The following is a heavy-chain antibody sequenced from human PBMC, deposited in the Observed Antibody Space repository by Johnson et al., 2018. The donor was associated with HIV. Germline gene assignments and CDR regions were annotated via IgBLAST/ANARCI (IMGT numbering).Heavy chain of an antibody. D-gene: IGHD1-26*01. CDR3: ARDQGLGGTYSYAFDI. CDR1: GFTFDDYG. CDR2: INWNGGNT. Sequence: VQLVESGGGVVRPGGSLRLSCATSGFTFDDYGMSWVRQAPGKGLEWVSGINWNGGNTGYGDSVKGRFTISRDNAKNSLYLQMDSLRAEDTAFYYCARDQGLGGTYSYAFDIWGQGTLVTVSS. V-gene: IGHV3-20*04. J-gene: IGHJ3*02.